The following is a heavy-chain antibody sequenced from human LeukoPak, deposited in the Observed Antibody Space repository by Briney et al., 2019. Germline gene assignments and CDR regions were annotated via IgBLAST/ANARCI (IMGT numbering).Heavy chain of an antibody. D-gene: IGHD3-9*01. CDR2: IKDDGSEK. V-gene: IGHV3-7*04. CDR1: GFTFSSYS. Sequence: GGSLRLSCAASGFTFSSYSMNWVRQAPGKGLEWVANIKDDGSEKSYEDSVKGRFTISRDNANNAVYLQMDTLRVEDTAVYYCARGLIYFEVWGQGTLVTVSS. J-gene: IGHJ4*02. CDR3: ARGLIYFEV.